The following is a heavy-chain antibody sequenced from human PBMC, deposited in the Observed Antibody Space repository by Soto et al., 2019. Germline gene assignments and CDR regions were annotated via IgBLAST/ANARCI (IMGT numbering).Heavy chain of an antibody. Sequence: SVKVSCKASGGTFSSYAISWVRQAPGQGIEWMGGIIPIFGTANYAQKFQGRVTITADESTSTAYMELSSLRSEDTAVYYCVTPVPYYYDSSGYPNDAFHSWGPGPMVTVSS. CDR2: IIPIFGTA. CDR3: VTPVPYYYDSSGYPNDAFHS. CDR1: GGTFSSYA. V-gene: IGHV1-69*13. J-gene: IGHJ3*02. D-gene: IGHD3-22*01.